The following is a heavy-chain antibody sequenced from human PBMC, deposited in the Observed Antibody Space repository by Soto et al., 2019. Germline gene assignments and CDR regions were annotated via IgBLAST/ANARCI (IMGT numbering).Heavy chain of an antibody. CDR1: GFSLTTSGVG. Sequence: QITLNESGPTPVKPRQTLTLTCTFSGFSLTTSGVGVGWIRQSPGKAPERLALLYWDDDKRYSPSLKSRLTITKDPSKNQVVLTMADLDPADTATYYCAHRVLRTVFGLVTTTAIYFDFWGQGTPVAVSS. CDR2: LYWDDDK. J-gene: IGHJ4*02. CDR3: AHRVLRTVFGLVTTTAIYFDF. D-gene: IGHD3-3*01. V-gene: IGHV2-5*02.